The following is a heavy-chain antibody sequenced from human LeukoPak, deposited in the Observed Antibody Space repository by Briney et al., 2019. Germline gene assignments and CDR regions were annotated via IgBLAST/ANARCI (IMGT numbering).Heavy chain of an antibody. V-gene: IGHV4-59*08. J-gene: IGHJ4*02. D-gene: IGHD6-13*01. CDR1: GGSISSYY. CDR2: MYYSGST. CDR3: ARHRSGYNNTWYEVLDY. Sequence: PSETLSLTCTVSGGSISSYYWSWIRQPPGKGLEWIGYMYYSGSTNYNPSLKSRVTISVDTSKNQFSLKLSSVTAADTAVYYCARHRSGYNNTWYEVLDYWGQGTLVTVSS.